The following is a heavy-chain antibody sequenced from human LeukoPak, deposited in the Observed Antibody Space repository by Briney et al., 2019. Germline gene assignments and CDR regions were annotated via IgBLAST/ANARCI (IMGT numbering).Heavy chain of an antibody. CDR3: ARLRYCSSTSCYVGAFDI. Sequence: SVKVSCKASGYTSTGYYMHWVRQAPGQGLEWMGWINPHCEGTNYAQKFQGRVTMTRDTSISTAYMELSRLKSDDTAVYYCARLRYCSSTSCYVGAFDIWGQGTMVTVSS. CDR2: INPHCEGT. CDR1: GYTSTGYY. D-gene: IGHD2-2*01. V-gene: IGHV1-2*02. J-gene: IGHJ3*02.